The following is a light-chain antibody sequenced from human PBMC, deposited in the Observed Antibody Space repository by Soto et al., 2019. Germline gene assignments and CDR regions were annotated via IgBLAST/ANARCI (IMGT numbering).Light chain of an antibody. V-gene: IGLV1-40*01. J-gene: IGLJ2*01. Sequence: QSVLTRPPSVSGAPGQRVTISCTGSSSNIGAGYDVHWYQHLPGTAPKLLIYGNSNRPSGVPDRFSGSKSGTSASLAITGLQGEDEADYSCQSYDSSLSGPVVFGGGTKVTVL. CDR1: SSNIGAGYD. CDR2: GNS. CDR3: QSYDSSLSGPVV.